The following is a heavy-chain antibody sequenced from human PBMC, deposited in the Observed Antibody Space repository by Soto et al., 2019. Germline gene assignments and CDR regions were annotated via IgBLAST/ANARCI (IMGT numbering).Heavy chain of an antibody. CDR1: GDSVSSNSAA. V-gene: IGHV6-1*01. J-gene: IGHJ4*02. CDR3: ARDRAVAGTGFDY. CDR2: TYYRSKWYN. Sequence: SQTLSLTCALSGDSVSSNSAAWNWIRQPPSRGLEWLGRTYYRSKWYNDYAVSVKSRITINPDTSKNQFSLQLNSVTPEDTAVYYCARDRAVAGTGFDYWGQGTLVTVSS. D-gene: IGHD6-19*01.